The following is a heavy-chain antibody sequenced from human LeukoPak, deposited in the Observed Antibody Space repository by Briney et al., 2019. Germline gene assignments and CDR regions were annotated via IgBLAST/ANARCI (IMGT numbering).Heavy chain of an antibody. Sequence: PGGSLRLSCAASGFTFSSYSMNWVRQAPGKGLEWVSSISSSSTYIYYADSVKGRFTISRDNAKNSLYLQMNSLRAEDTAVYYCARDRYDTPGSIDYWGQGTLVTVSS. V-gene: IGHV3-21*01. CDR1: GFTFSSYS. CDR3: ARDRYDTPGSIDY. CDR2: ISSSSTYI. D-gene: IGHD3-3*01. J-gene: IGHJ4*02.